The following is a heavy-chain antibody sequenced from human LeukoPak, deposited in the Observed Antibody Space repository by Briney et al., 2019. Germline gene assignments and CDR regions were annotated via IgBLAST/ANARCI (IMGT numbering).Heavy chain of an antibody. D-gene: IGHD3-10*01. Sequence: SETLSLTCAVYIDSFTNYYWNWIRQTPGKGLEWIGEVNDSGGTNINPSLRSRVILSVDTSKNQFSLKLSSVTAADTAVYYCARQIDGFGEFDYFDYWGQGTLVTVSS. CDR2: VNDSGGT. V-gene: IGHV4-34*01. CDR3: ARQIDGFGEFDYFDY. J-gene: IGHJ4*02. CDR1: IDSFTNYY.